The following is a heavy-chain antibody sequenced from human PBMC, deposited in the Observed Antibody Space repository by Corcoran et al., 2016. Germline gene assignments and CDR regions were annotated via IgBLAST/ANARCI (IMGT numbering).Heavy chain of an antibody. Sequence: QVQLVQSGAEVKKPGASVKVSCKASGYTFTSSYMHWVRQAPGQGLEWMGIINPSGGSTSYAQKFQGRVTMTRDTSTSTVYMELSSLRSEDTAVYDWARVEQQLDPPFDYWGQGTLVTVSS. CDR3: ARVEQQLDPPFDY. V-gene: IGHV1-46*01. CDR2: INPSGGST. J-gene: IGHJ4*02. CDR1: GYTFTSSY. D-gene: IGHD6-13*01.